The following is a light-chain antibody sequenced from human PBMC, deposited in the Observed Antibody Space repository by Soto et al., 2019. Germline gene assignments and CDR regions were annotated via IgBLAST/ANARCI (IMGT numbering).Light chain of an antibody. V-gene: IGKV1-12*01. Sequence: DIQMTQSPSSVSASVGDRVTITCRASRDINKWLAWHQQKPGKAPNLLIFSASSLQSGVPSRFSGSGSGTDFTLTITNLQPEDVAIYYCQQAHSFPLTVGPGTKVDLK. CDR3: QQAHSFPLT. CDR1: RDINKW. CDR2: SAS. J-gene: IGKJ3*01.